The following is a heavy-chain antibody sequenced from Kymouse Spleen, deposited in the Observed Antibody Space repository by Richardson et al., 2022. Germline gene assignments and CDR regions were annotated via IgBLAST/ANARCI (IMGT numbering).Heavy chain of an antibody. CDR3: AKAPSGTHEGYFDL. CDR1: GFTFDDYA. V-gene: IGHV3-9*01. J-gene: IGHJ2*01. Sequence: EVQLVESGGGLVQPGRSLRLSCAASGFTFDDYAMHWVRQAPGKGLEWVSGISWNSGSIGYADSVKGRFTISRDNAKNSLYLQMNSLRAEDTALYYCAKAPSGTHEGYFDLWGRGTLVTVSS. CDR2: ISWNSGSI. D-gene: IGHD1-7*01.